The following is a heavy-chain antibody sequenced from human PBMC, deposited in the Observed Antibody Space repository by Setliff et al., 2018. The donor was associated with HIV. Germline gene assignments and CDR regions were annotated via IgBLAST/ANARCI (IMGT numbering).Heavy chain of an antibody. V-gene: IGHV4-34*09. CDR1: GGSFSGYY. J-gene: IGHJ4*02. Sequence: SETLSLTCAVHGGSFSGYYWTWIRQPPGKGLEWIGEIKHSGSTNYNPSLKSRVTISEDTSKNQFSLKLSSVTAADTAVFYCARVNFLGGSSTSCPVHYWGQGTLVTVSS. CDR3: ARVNFLGGSSTSCPVHY. CDR2: IKHSGST. D-gene: IGHD2-2*01.